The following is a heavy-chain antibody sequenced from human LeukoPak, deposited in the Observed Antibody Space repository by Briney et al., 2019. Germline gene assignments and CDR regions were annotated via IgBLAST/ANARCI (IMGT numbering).Heavy chain of an antibody. CDR3: ARVGRAAPWAFDI. V-gene: IGHV4-30-4*08. CDR2: IYYSGST. Sequence: PSETLSLTCTVSGGSISSGDYYWSWIRQPPGKGLEWIGYIYYSGSTYYNPSLKSRVTISVDTSKNQFSLKLSSVTAADTAVYYCARVGRAAPWAFDIWGQGTMVTVSS. D-gene: IGHD2-15*01. J-gene: IGHJ3*02. CDR1: GGSISSGDYY.